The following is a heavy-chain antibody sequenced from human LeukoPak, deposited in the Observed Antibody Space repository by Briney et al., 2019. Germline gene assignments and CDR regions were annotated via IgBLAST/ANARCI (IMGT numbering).Heavy chain of an antibody. J-gene: IGHJ3*02. CDR2: IDPSDSYT. V-gene: IGHV5-10-1*01. CDR3: ASSPTYYYDSSGYHDAFDI. D-gene: IGHD3-22*01. CDR1: GYSFTSYW. Sequence: GESLKISCKGSGYSFTSYWISWVRQMPGKGLEWMGRIDPSDSYTNYSPSFQGHVTIPADKSISTAYLQWSSLKASDTAMYYCASSPTYYYDSSGYHDAFDIWGQGTMVTVSS.